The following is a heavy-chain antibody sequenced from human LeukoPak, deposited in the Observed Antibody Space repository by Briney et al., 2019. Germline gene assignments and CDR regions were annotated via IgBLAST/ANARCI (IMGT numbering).Heavy chain of an antibody. CDR2: IYYSGST. V-gene: IGHV4-59*01. Sequence: SGTLSLTCTVSGGSISSYYWSWIRQPPGKGLEWIGYIYYSGSTNYNPSLKSRVTISVDTSKNQFSLKLSSVTAADTAVYYCARGEWELDAFDIWGQGTMVTVSS. CDR1: GGSISSYY. J-gene: IGHJ3*02. CDR3: ARGEWELDAFDI. D-gene: IGHD1-26*01.